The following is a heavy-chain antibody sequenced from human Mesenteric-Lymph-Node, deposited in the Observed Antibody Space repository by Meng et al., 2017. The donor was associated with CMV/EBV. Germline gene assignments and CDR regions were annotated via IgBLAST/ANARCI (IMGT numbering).Heavy chain of an antibody. CDR1: GYTFTGDY. Sequence: SVKVSCKASGYTFTGDYVHWVRQAPGQGLEWMGGIIPIFRTTNYAQKLQGRVSISTDESTSAVYMELNSLRAEDTAVYYCARGRGGWIQYDYFDYWGQGTLVTVSS. CDR2: IIPIFRTT. V-gene: IGHV1-69*05. D-gene: IGHD5-24*01. CDR3: ARGRGGWIQYDYFDY. J-gene: IGHJ4*02.